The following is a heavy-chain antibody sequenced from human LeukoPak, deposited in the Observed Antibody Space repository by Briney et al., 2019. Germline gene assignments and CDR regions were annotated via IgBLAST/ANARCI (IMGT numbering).Heavy chain of an antibody. J-gene: IGHJ4*02. CDR2: ISPYNGNT. D-gene: IGHD3-3*01. CDR3: ARDHGGSSYDFWSGYYDNFDY. CDR1: GYTFTSYG. V-gene: IGHV1-18*01. Sequence: ASVKVSCKASGYTFTSYGISWVRQAPGQGLEWMGWISPYNGNTDYSQKLQGRVTMTTDTSTSTAYMELRSLRSDDTAVYYCARDHGGSSYDFWSGYYDNFDYWGQGTLVTVSS.